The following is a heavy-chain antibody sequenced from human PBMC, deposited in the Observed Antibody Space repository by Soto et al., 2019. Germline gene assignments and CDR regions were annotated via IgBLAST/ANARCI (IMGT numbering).Heavy chain of an antibody. D-gene: IGHD3-10*01. V-gene: IGHV4-59*01. CDR2: IYYSGST. CDR3: ARVFYGSGSYSAYYYYYGMDV. CDR1: GGSLSSYF. J-gene: IGHJ6*02. Sequence: SETLSLPCTGSGGSLSSYFWSWFRQPPGKGLGWIGYIYYSGSTNYNPSLKSRVTISVDTSKNQFSLKLSSVTAADTAVYYCARVFYGSGSYSAYYYYYGMDVWGQGTTVTVPS.